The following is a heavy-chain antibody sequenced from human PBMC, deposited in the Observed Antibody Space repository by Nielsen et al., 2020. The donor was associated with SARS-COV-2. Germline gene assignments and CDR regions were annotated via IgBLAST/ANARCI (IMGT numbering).Heavy chain of an antibody. V-gene: IGHV1-18*01. CDR1: GYTFNSYG. D-gene: IGHD6-19*01. Sequence: ASVKVSCKTSGYTFNSYGISWVRQAPGQGLEWMGWISAYNGNTNYAQKLQGRVTMTTDTSTSTAYMELRSLRSDDTALYYCARDDSSGWADYYYGMDVWGQGTTVTVSS. CDR3: ARDDSSGWADYYYGMDV. CDR2: ISAYNGNT. J-gene: IGHJ6*02.